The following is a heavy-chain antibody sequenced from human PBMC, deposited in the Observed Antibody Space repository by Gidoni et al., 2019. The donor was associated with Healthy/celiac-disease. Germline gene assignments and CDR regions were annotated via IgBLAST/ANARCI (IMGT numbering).Heavy chain of an antibody. D-gene: IGHD6-19*01. J-gene: IGHJ6*02. CDR3: AHSKAGQWQWLKKESYYYYYGMDV. Sequence: LVKPTQTLTLTCTFSGFSPSTSGVGVCWIRQPPGKALEWLALIYWNDDKRYSPSLKSRLTITKDTSKNQVVLTMTNMDPVDTATYYCAHSKAGQWQWLKKESYYYYYGMDVWGQGTTVTVSS. CDR1: GFSPSTSGVG. CDR2: IYWNDDK. V-gene: IGHV2-5*01.